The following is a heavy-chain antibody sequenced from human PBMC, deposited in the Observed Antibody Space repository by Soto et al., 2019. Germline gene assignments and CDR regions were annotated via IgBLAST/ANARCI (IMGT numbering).Heavy chain of an antibody. Sequence: TGVSLRLACVAGGFTFSNCAMAWVRPAPGEGLEWVSAISGSGDDTFYADSMKGRFTISRDNSKDTLYLQINSLRAEDTAVYYCANPIPKTGTTFGFWGQGTLVTVSS. D-gene: IGHD1-1*01. CDR2: ISGSGDDT. CDR3: ANPIPKTGTTFGF. V-gene: IGHV3-23*01. J-gene: IGHJ4*02. CDR1: GFTFSNCA.